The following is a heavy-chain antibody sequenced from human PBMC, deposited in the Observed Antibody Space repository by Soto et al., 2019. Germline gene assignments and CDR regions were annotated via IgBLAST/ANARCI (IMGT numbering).Heavy chain of an antibody. D-gene: IGHD2-8*01. J-gene: IGHJ6*02. V-gene: IGHV5-10-1*01. CDR2: IDPSDSYT. CDR1: GYSFTSYW. CDR3: ARHLAVYCTNGVCYTGGMDV. Sequence: PGESLKISCKGSGYSFTSYWISWVRQMPGKGLEWMGRIDPSDSYTNYSPSFQGHVTISADKSISTAYLQWSSLKASDTAMYYCARHLAVYCTNGVCYTGGMDVWGQGTTVTVSS.